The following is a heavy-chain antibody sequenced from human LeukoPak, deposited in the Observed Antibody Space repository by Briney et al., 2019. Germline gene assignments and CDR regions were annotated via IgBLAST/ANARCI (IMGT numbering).Heavy chain of an antibody. V-gene: IGHV3-15*01. CDR3: TTRTLYCGGDCHDPFNWYFDL. D-gene: IGHD2-21*02. J-gene: IGHJ2*01. CDR1: GFTFSSYT. Sequence: GGSLRLSCAASGFTFSSYTMNWVRQAPGKGLEWVGRIKSKTDGGTTDYAAPVKGRFTISRDDSKNTLYLQMNSLKTEDTAVYYCTTRTLYCGGDCHDPFNWYFDLWGRGTLVTVSS. CDR2: IKSKTDGGTT.